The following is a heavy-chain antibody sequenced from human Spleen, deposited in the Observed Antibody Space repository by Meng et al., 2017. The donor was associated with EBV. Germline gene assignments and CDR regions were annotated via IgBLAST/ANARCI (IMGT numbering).Heavy chain of an antibody. Sequence: SLTESLPAQAKPTQTSALTCTFSVFSLSAGGVGVGWIRQPPGKGLEWLALIYWDDDKWYTPSLQSRLTITKDTSKNQVVLTMTNMDPVDTATYYCVHRRGSGSTSGWYFDYWGQGTLVTVSS. D-gene: IGHD6-19*01. CDR3: VHRRGSGSTSGWYFDY. V-gene: IGHV2-5*02. CDR1: VFSLSAGGVG. CDR2: IYWDDDK. J-gene: IGHJ4*02.